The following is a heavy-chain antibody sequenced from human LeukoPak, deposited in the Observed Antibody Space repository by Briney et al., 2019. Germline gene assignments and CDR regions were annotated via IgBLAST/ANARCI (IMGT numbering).Heavy chain of an antibody. Sequence: PGGSLRLSCAASGFTFSSYAMHWVRQAPGKGLEWVAVISYDGSNKYYADSVKGRFTISRDNSKNTLYLQMNSLRAEDTAVYYCARERGPYYFDYWGQGTLVTVSS. CDR3: ARERGPYYFDY. CDR2: ISYDGSNK. CDR1: GFTFSSYA. J-gene: IGHJ4*02. V-gene: IGHV3-30-3*01. D-gene: IGHD3-16*01.